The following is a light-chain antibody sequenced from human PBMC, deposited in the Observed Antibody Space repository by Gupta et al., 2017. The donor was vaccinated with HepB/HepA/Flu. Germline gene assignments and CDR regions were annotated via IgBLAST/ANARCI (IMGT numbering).Light chain of an antibody. CDR1: ALPKHY. CDR2: KDS. V-gene: IGLV3-25*03. Sequence: SYELTQPPSVSVSPVQTARITCSGDALPKHYAYWYQQKPGQAPVLLIYKDSERPSGIPERFSGSSSGTTVTLTISGVQAEDEADYYCQSADSSCTYPVFGGGTKLTVL. J-gene: IGLJ2*01. CDR3: QSADSSCTYPV.